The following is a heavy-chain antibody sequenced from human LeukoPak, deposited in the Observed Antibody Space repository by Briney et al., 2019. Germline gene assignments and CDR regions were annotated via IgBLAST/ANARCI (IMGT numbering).Heavy chain of an antibody. V-gene: IGHV3-11*04. CDR2: ISSSGSTI. D-gene: IGHD5-24*01. Sequence: GGSLRLSCAASGFTFSDYYMSWIRQAPGRGLEWVSYISSSGSTIYYADSVKGRFTISRDNAKNSLYLQMNSLRAEDTAVYYCATGGGEMATITHFDYWGQGTLVTVSS. CDR1: GFTFSDYY. CDR3: ATGGGEMATITHFDY. J-gene: IGHJ4*02.